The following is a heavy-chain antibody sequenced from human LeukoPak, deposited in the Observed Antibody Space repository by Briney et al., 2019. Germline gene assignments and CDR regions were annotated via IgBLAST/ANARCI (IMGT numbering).Heavy chain of an antibody. J-gene: IGHJ4*02. D-gene: IGHD1-26*01. Sequence: GGSLRLSCAASGFTFSSYAMSWVRQAPGKGLEWVSAISGSGGSTYYADSVKGRFTISRDNAKNSLYLQMDSLRAEDTAVYSCARYRGGATSYWGQGTLVTVSS. CDR2: ISGSGGST. CDR1: GFTFSSYA. V-gene: IGHV3-23*01. CDR3: ARYRGGATSY.